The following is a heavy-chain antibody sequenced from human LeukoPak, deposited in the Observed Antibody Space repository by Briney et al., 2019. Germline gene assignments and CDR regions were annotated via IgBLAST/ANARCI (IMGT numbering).Heavy chain of an antibody. CDR2: INPNSGGT. Sequence: ASVKVSCKASGYTFTGYYMHWVRQAPGQGLEWMGWINPNSGGTNYAQKFQGRVTMTRDTSISTAYMELSRLRSDDTAVYYCARSYSSSWYQDDYWGQGTLVTVSS. CDR1: GYTFTGYY. D-gene: IGHD6-13*01. J-gene: IGHJ4*02. CDR3: ARSYSSSWYQDDY. V-gene: IGHV1-2*02.